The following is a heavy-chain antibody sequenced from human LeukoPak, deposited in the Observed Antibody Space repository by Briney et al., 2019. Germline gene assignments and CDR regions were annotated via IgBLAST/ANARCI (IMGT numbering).Heavy chain of an antibody. V-gene: IGHV3-66*02. Sequence: GGSLRLSCAASGFTVSSNYMSWVRQAPGKGLEWVSVIYSGGSTYYAASVKGQFTISRDNSKNTLYLQMNSLRAEDTAVYHCARDSGPDAFDIWGQGTMVTVSS. CDR2: IYSGGST. CDR3: ARDSGPDAFDI. D-gene: IGHD1-26*01. J-gene: IGHJ3*02. CDR1: GFTVSSNY.